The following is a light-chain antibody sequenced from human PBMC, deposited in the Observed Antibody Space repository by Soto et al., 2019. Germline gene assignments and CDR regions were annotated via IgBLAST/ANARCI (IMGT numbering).Light chain of an antibody. CDR3: QQFNNYPPWT. CDR1: QGISSA. V-gene: IGKV1D-13*01. CDR2: DAS. Sequence: AIQLTQSPSSLSASVGDRVTITCRASQGISSALAWYQQKPGKAPKLLIYDASSLESGVPSRFSGSGSGTDFTLNISSLQPEDFATYYCQQFNNYPPWTFGQGTKVEIK. J-gene: IGKJ1*01.